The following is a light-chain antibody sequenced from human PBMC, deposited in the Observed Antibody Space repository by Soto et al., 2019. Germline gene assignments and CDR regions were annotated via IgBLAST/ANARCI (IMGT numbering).Light chain of an antibody. CDR3: QQYNNWPPRT. Sequence: EIVVTQSPATLSVSPGERVTLSCRASQSVSSSLAWYQQRPGQAPRLLIYDTSTRAAGIAARFSGSGSGTEFTLTISSLQSEDFAVYYCQQYNNWPPRTFGQGTKVDI. CDR2: DTS. J-gene: IGKJ1*01. CDR1: QSVSSS. V-gene: IGKV3-15*01.